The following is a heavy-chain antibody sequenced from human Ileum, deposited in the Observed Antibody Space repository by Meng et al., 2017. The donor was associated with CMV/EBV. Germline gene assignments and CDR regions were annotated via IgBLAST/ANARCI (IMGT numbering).Heavy chain of an antibody. CDR2: IKQDGTEK. J-gene: IGHJ6*02. Sequence: GESLKISCAASGFTFSTYWMSWVRQAPGKGLEWVANIKQDGTEKYSVDSVKGRFTISRDNAKNSLYLQMNNLRADDTAVYYCARGGVPAAIGYYGMDVWGQGNTVNGAS. D-gene: IGHD2-2*02. V-gene: IGHV3-7*01. CDR3: ARGGVPAAIGYYGMDV. CDR1: GFTFSTYW.